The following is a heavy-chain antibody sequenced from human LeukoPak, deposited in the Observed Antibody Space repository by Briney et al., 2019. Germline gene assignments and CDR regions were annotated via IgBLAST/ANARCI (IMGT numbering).Heavy chain of an antibody. Sequence: PSETLSLTCTVTVRSISSGCHYWSWIRQHPGKGLEWIGYIYYSGSTYYNPSLKSRVTISVDTSKNQFSLKLSSVTAADTAVYYCARDLHGDDYNWFDPWGQGTLVTVSS. V-gene: IGHV4-31*03. D-gene: IGHD4-17*01. CDR3: ARDLHGDDYNWFDP. CDR1: VRSISSGCHY. CDR2: IYYSGST. J-gene: IGHJ5*02.